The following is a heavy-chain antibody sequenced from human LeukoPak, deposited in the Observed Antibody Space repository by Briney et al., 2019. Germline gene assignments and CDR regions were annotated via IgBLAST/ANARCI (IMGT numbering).Heavy chain of an antibody. D-gene: IGHD5-18*01. V-gene: IGHV1-69*05. J-gene: IGHJ5*02. Sequence: SVKVSCKASGGTFSSYAISWERQAPGQGLEWMGRIIPIFGTANYAQKFQGRVTITTDESTSTAYMELSSLRSEDTAVYYCCSGYSYEFSDPWGQGTLVTVSS. CDR2: IIPIFGTA. CDR3: CSGYSYEFSDP. CDR1: GGTFSSYA.